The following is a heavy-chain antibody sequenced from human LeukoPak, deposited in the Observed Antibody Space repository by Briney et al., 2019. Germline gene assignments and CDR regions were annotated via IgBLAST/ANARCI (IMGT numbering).Heavy chain of an antibody. D-gene: IGHD3-10*01. Sequence: GGSLRLSCAASGFTFSSYGMHWVRQAPGKGLEWVAVISYDGSNKYYADSVKGRFTISRDNSKNTLYLQMNSLRAEDTAVYYCAKDRGLLWFGGPHYYFDYWGQGTLATVSS. CDR2: ISYDGSNK. CDR1: GFTFSSYG. J-gene: IGHJ4*02. V-gene: IGHV3-30*18. CDR3: AKDRGLLWFGGPHYYFDY.